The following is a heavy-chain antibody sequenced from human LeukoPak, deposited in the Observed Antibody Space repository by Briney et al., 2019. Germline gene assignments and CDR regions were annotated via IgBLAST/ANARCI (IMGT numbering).Heavy chain of an antibody. CDR3: ARQGQQLVYGTFDY. CDR1: GGTFSSYA. D-gene: IGHD6-13*01. CDR2: IIPIFGTA. J-gene: IGHJ4*02. Sequence: SVKVSCKASGGTFSSYAISWVRQAPGQGLEWMGGIIPIFGTANYAQKFQGRVTITTDESTSTAYMELSSLRSEDTAVYYCARQGQQLVYGTFDYWGQGTLVTVSS. V-gene: IGHV1-69*05.